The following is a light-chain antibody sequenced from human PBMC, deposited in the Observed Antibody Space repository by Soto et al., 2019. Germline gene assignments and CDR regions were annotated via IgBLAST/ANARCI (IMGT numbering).Light chain of an antibody. CDR1: QNIFTY. CDR2: DAS. CDR3: QQRSDWIT. V-gene: IGKV3-11*01. Sequence: EIVLTQSPSTLSSSPGERATLSCRASQNIFTYLAWYQQKPGQAPRLLIYDASNRATGIPARFRGSGSGTSFTLTISSLESEDVAVYYCQQRSDWITFGQGTRLEIK. J-gene: IGKJ5*01.